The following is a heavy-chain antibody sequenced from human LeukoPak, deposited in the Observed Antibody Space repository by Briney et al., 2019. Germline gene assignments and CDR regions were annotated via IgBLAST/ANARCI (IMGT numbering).Heavy chain of an antibody. J-gene: IGHJ4*02. CDR3: AGDIRGLGSCFDY. D-gene: IGHD3-10*01. CDR1: GFTFSSYE. Sequence: PGGSLRLSCAASGFTFSSYEMNWVRQAPGKGLEWVSYISSTGTTIYYADSVKGRFTISRDNAKNSLYLQMNSLRAEDTAVYYCAGDIRGLGSCFDYWGQGTLVTVSS. V-gene: IGHV3-48*03. CDR2: ISSTGTTI.